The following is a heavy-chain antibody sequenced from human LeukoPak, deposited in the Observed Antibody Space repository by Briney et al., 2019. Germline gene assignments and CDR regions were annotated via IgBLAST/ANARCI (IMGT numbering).Heavy chain of an antibody. CDR3: ASAHLDGSGSYYMDH. J-gene: IGHJ4*02. CDR2: IYRGGST. Sequence: GGSLRLSCAASGFTVSSNYMSRVRQAPGKGLEWVSVIYRGGSTYYADSVKGRFTISRDNSKNTLYLQMNSLRAEDTAVYYCASAHLDGSGSYYMDHWGQGTLVTVSS. V-gene: IGHV3-53*01. D-gene: IGHD3-10*01. CDR1: GFTVSSNY.